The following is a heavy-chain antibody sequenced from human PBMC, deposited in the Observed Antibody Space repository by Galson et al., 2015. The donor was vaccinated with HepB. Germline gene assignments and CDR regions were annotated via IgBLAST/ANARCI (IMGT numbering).Heavy chain of an antibody. CDR3: ATKGVPAATKTEFDY. CDR1: GYTFTSYY. D-gene: IGHD2-2*01. V-gene: IGHV1-46*01. Sequence: SVKVSCKASGYTFTSYYMHWVRQAPGQGLEWMGIINPSGGSTSYAQKFQGRVTMTRDTSTSTVYMELSSLRSEDTAVYYCATKGVPAATKTEFDYWGQGTLVTVSS. CDR2: INPSGGST. J-gene: IGHJ4*02.